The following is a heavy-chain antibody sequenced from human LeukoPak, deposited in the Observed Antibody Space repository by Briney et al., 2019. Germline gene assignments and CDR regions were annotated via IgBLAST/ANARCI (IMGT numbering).Heavy chain of an antibody. J-gene: IGHJ5*02. Sequence: GGSLRLSCAASGFTFSSYGMHWVRQAPGKGLEWVAVISYDGSNKYYADSVKGRFTISRDNSKNTLYLQMNGLRAEDTAVYYCAKDWATLNWFDPWGQGTLVTVSS. CDR3: AKDWATLNWFDP. D-gene: IGHD2-15*01. CDR1: GFTFSSYG. CDR2: ISYDGSNK. V-gene: IGHV3-30*18.